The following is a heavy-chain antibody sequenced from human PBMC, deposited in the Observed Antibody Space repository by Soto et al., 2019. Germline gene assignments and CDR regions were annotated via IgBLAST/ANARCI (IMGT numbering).Heavy chain of an antibody. CDR1: GFTFSNAG. CDR3: TTDSYITSIIVRFDY. V-gene: IGHV3-15*07. D-gene: IGHD3-22*01. J-gene: IGHJ4*01. CDR2: VKSKNDGGTT. Sequence: GGSLRLSCAASGFTFSNAGINWVHQAPGKGLEWVGRVKSKNDGGTTDFAAPVKGRFAISRDDSKNMVYLEMNSLQTEDTAIYYCTTDSYITSIIVRFDYWGHGTLVTVSS.